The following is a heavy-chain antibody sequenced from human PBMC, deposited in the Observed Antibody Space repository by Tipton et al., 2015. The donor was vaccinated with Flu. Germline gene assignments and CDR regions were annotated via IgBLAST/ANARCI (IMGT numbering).Heavy chain of an antibody. CDR1: GGSISSGGYY. CDR3: ARTGLGNYFDY. CDR2: IYYSGST. Sequence: TLSLTCTVSGGSISSGGYYWSWIRQHPGKGLEWIGYIYYSGSTYYSPSLKSRVTISVDTSKNQFSLKLSSVTAADTAVYYCARTGLGNYFDYWGQGTLITVSS. D-gene: IGHD3-16*01. V-gene: IGHV4-31*03. J-gene: IGHJ4*02.